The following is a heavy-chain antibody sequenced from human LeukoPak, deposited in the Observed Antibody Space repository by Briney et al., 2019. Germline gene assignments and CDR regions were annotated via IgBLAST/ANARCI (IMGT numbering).Heavy chain of an antibody. V-gene: IGHV4-34*01. CDR1: GGSFSGYY. CDR2: INHSGST. Sequence: SETLSLTCAVYGGSFSGYYWSWIRQPPGKGLEWIGEINHSGSTNYNPSLKSRVTISVDTSKNQFSLKLSSVTAADTAVYYCARGGWITIFGVVIKRCNWFDPWGQGTLVTVSS. CDR3: ARGGWITIFGVVIKRCNWFDP. D-gene: IGHD3-3*01. J-gene: IGHJ5*02.